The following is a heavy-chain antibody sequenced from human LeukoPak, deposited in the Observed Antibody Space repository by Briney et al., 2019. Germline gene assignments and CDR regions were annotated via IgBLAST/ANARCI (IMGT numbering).Heavy chain of an antibody. CDR3: ARDLNTHRRNSNTPGGY. J-gene: IGHJ4*02. D-gene: IGHD2-15*01. Sequence: ASVKVSCKASGYTFTSYGISXVRQAPGXXXXXMGWXXAYNGNTNYAQKLQGRVTMTTDTSTSTAYMELRSLRSDDTAVYYCARDLNTHRRNSNTPGGYWGQGTLVTVSS. V-gene: IGHV1-18*01. CDR2: XXAYNGNT. CDR1: GYTFTSYG.